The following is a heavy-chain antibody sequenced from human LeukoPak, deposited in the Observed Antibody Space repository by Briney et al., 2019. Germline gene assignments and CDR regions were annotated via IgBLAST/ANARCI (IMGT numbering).Heavy chain of an antibody. J-gene: IGHJ4*02. CDR1: GGSISSSSYY. Sequence: PSETPSLTCTVSGGSISSSSYYWGWIRQPPGKGLEWIGSIYYSGSTSYNPSLKSRVTISVDTSRNQFSLRLGSVTAADTAVYYCARNASDSGTSYFDYWGQGTLVTVSS. CDR3: ARNASDSGTSYFDY. D-gene: IGHD1-26*01. V-gene: IGHV4-39*01. CDR2: IYYSGST.